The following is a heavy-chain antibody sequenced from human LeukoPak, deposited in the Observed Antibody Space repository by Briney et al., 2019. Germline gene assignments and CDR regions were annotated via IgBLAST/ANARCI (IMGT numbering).Heavy chain of an antibody. D-gene: IGHD3-10*01. CDR3: ARAPPRGVILDY. V-gene: IGHV1-69*06. J-gene: IGHJ4*02. CDR1: GATFSSYA. CDR2: IIPIFGTA. Sequence: SVKLSCKASGATFSSYAISRVRQAPGQGLEWMGGIIPIFGTANYAQKFQGRVTITADKSTSTAYMELSSLRSEDTAVYYCARAPPRGVILDYWGQGTLVTVSS.